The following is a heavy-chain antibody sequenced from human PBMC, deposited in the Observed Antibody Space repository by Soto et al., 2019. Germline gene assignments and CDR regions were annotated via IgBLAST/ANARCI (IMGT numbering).Heavy chain of an antibody. Sequence: QVQLMQSGAEVKKPGSSVTVSCKASGGSFSKYAISWVRQAPGQGLEWMGGLIPFFETAKYAQDFQGRVTITADKSTNTAYMDLNSLRSADTAVYYCARDLSPHFDVGDFYYAMNVWGQWTTVTVSA. CDR2: LIPFFETA. CDR1: GGSFSKYA. CDR3: ARDLSPHFDVGDFYYAMNV. D-gene: IGHD3-16*01. J-gene: IGHJ6*01. V-gene: IGHV1-69*06.